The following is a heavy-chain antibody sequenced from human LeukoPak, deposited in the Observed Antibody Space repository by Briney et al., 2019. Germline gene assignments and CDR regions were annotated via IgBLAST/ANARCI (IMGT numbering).Heavy chain of an antibody. CDR3: ARHQRHPTNYGMDV. J-gene: IGHJ6*02. V-gene: IGHV3-21*01. D-gene: IGHD2-2*01. CDR2: ISSGSSYI. Sequence: KSGGSLRLSCAASGFTFSSYAMSWVRQAPGKGLEWVSSISSGSSYIYYADSVKGRFTISRDNAKNSLYLQMNSLRAEDTAVYYCARHQRHPTNYGMDVWGQGTTVTVSS. CDR1: GFTFSSYA.